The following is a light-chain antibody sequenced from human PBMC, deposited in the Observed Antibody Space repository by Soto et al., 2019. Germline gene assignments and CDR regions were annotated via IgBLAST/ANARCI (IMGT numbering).Light chain of an antibody. Sequence: EIVLTQSPGTLSLSPGERATLSCRASQSVSSSYLAWYQQKPGQAPRLLIYGASSRATGILDRFSGSGSGTDFTLTISRLEPEDFAVYYCQQYSNSPGTFGQGTKLEIK. J-gene: IGKJ2*01. CDR2: GAS. CDR1: QSVSSSY. V-gene: IGKV3-20*01. CDR3: QQYSNSPGT.